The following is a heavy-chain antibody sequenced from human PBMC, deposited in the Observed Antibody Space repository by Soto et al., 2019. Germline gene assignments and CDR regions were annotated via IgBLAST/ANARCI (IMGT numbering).Heavy chain of an antibody. CDR3: ATAGSVGATTDFDY. CDR2: INPSGGST. D-gene: IGHD1-26*01. CDR1: GYTFTRYY. Sequence: QVQLVQSGAEVKKPGASVKVSCKASGYTFTRYYMHWVRQAPRQGLEWMGIINPSGGSTSYAQKFQGRVTMTRDTSTSTVYMELSSLRSEDTAVYYCATAGSVGATTDFDYWGQGTLVTVSS. J-gene: IGHJ4*02. V-gene: IGHV1-46*01.